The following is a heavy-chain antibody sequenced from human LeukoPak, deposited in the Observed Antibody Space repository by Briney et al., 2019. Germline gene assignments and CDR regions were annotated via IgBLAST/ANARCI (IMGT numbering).Heavy chain of an antibody. Sequence: ASVKVSCKASGGTFSSYAISWVRQAPGQGLEWMGRIIPIFGTANYAQKLQGRVTMTTDTSTSTAYMELRSLRSDDTAVYYCARDAKVYCSSTSCPHDYWGQGTLVTVSS. CDR1: GGTFSSYA. J-gene: IGHJ4*02. D-gene: IGHD2-2*01. V-gene: IGHV1-69*05. CDR3: ARDAKVYCSSTSCPHDY. CDR2: IIPIFGTA.